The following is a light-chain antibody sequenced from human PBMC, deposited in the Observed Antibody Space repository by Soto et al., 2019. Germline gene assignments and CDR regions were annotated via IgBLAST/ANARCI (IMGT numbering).Light chain of an antibody. V-gene: IGKV3-15*01. CDR2: DAS. CDR3: QQRHNWPIT. CDR1: ESVSRN. Sequence: EVVMTQSPATLSVSPGERATLSCRASESVSRNLAWYQQKPGQAPRLLIYDASTRATGIPDRFSGGGSGTEFTLTISSLQSEDFVVYYCQQRHNWPITFGQGTRLEIK. J-gene: IGKJ5*01.